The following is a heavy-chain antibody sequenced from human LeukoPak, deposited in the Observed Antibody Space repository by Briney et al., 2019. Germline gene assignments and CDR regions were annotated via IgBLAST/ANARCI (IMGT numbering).Heavy chain of an antibody. D-gene: IGHD4-17*01. CDR1: GFTFSSYA. V-gene: IGHV3-23*01. CDR3: AKFSYGDYVA. Sequence: GGSLRLSCAASGFTFSSYAMSWVRQAPGKGLEWVSGISGSGGSTYYADSVKGRFTISRDNSKNTLSLQMNSLRPDDTAVYYCAKFSYGDYVAWGQGTLVIVSS. J-gene: IGHJ5*02. CDR2: ISGSGGST.